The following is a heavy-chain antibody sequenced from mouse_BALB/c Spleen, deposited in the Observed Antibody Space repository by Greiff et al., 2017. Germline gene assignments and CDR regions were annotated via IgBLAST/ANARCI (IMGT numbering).Heavy chain of an antibody. V-gene: IGHV5-9-3*01. CDR3: ARHGQKDNPYFDY. CDR2: ISSGGSYT. CDR1: GFTFSSYA. Sequence: EVKLVESGGGLVKPGGSLKLSCAASGFTFSSYAMSWVRQTPEKRLEWVATISSGGSYTYYPDSVKGRFTISRDNAKNTLYLQMSSLRSEDTAMYYCARHGQKDNPYFDYWGQGTTLTVSS. D-gene: IGHD1-3*01. J-gene: IGHJ2*01.